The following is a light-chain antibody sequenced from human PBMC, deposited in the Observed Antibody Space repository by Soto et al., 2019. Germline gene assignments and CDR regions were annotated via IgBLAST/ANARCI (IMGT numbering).Light chain of an antibody. V-gene: IGKV1-27*01. CDR3: QNYNSAPYT. CDR2: GAS. J-gene: IGKJ2*01. Sequence: DIQVTQSPSSLSASVGDRVTITCRASQGISNYLAWYQQKPGKVPKPLIYGASTLQSGVPSRFSDSGSGTDFTLTISSLQPEDVATYYCQNYNSAPYTFGQGTKLEIK. CDR1: QGISNY.